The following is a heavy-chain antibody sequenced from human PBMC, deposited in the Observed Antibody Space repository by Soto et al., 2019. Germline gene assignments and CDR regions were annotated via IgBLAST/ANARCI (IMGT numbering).Heavy chain of an antibody. D-gene: IGHD2-15*01. CDR1: GCSISSYY. CDR2: IYYSGST. V-gene: IGHV4-59*05. Sequence: SETLSLTCTVSGCSISSYYWSWIRQPPGKGLEWIGSIYYSGSTYYNPSLKSRVTISVDTSKNQFSLKLSSVTAADTAVYYCARSGSYCSGGSCYVSILDPWGQGTLVTVSS. J-gene: IGHJ5*02. CDR3: ARSGSYCSGGSCYVSILDP.